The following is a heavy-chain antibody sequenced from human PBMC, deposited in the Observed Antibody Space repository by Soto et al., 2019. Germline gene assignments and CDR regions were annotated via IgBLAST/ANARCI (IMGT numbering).Heavy chain of an antibody. Sequence: LRLSCAASGFTFSSYGMHWVRQAPGKGLEWVAVIWYDGSNKYYADSVKGRFTISRDNSKNTLYLQMNSLRAEDTAVYYCARDIYRYCSGGSCGFDYWGQGTLVTVSS. V-gene: IGHV3-33*01. J-gene: IGHJ4*02. D-gene: IGHD2-15*01. CDR2: IWYDGSNK. CDR3: ARDIYRYCSGGSCGFDY. CDR1: GFTFSSYG.